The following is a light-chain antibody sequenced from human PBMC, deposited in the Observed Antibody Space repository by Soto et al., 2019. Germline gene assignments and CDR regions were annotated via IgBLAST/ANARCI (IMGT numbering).Light chain of an antibody. Sequence: DVVVTQSPLSLPVTPGEPASISCRSSQSPLHSDGNNYLDWYLQKPGQSPQLLIYLGSNRASGVPDRLSGSGSGTDFTLKISRVEAEDVGVYYCMHAVPTLTFGQGTRLEIK. CDR1: QSPLHSDGNNY. J-gene: IGKJ5*01. CDR3: MHAVPTLT. CDR2: LGS. V-gene: IGKV2-28*01.